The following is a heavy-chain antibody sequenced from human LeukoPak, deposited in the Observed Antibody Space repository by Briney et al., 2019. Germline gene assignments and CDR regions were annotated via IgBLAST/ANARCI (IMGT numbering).Heavy chain of an antibody. CDR3: ARNVGMRSDAFDI. CDR2: IYYSGST. Sequence: SETLSLTCTVSGGSISSSSYYWGWIRQPPGKGLEWIGSIYYSGSTYYNPSLKSRVTISVDRSKNQFSLSLSSVTAADTAVYYCARNVGMRSDAFDIWGQGTMVTVSS. CDR1: GGSISSSSYY. V-gene: IGHV4-39*07. J-gene: IGHJ3*02. D-gene: IGHD7-27*01.